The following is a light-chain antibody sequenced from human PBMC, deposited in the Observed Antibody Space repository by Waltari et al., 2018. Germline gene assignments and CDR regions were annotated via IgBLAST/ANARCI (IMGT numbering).Light chain of an antibody. CDR2: KAS. J-gene: IGKJ2*01. V-gene: IGKV1-5*03. CDR1: HTISSG. CDR3: QVFET. Sequence: DIQVTQSPSTLSASVGDRVTITCRASHTISSGLAWYQQKPGKAPKLLIYKASFFESGVPSRFSGSGSGTEFTLTISSLQPDDFATYYCQVFETFGQGTKLEIK.